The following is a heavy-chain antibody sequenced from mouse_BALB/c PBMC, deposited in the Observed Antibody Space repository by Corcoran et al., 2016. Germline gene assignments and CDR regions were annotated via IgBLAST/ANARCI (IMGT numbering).Heavy chain of an antibody. CDR1: GYTFTSYV. J-gene: IGHJ4*01. Sequence: EVQLQQSGPEPVKPGASVKMSCKASGYTFTSYVMHWVKQKPGQGLEWIGYINPYNDGTKYNEKFKGKATLTSDKSSSTAYMELSSLTSEDSAVYYCAREGRGYAMDYWGQGTSVTVSS. CDR2: INPYNDGT. V-gene: IGHV1S136*01. CDR3: AREGRGYAMDY.